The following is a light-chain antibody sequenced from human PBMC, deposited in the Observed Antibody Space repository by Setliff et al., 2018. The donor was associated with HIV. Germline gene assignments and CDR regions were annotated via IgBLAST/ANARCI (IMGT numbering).Light chain of an antibody. CDR2: EVS. CDR3: SSYTSSGAPSYV. V-gene: IGLV2-14*01. Sequence: QSVLTRPASVSGSPGQSITVSCTDIDPYNSVSWYQQLPGKAPKLILYEVSVRPSGISHRFAGSKSDNTASLTISGLEAGDEGSYYCSSYTSSGAPSYVFGTGTKVTVL. CDR1: IDPYNS. J-gene: IGLJ1*01.